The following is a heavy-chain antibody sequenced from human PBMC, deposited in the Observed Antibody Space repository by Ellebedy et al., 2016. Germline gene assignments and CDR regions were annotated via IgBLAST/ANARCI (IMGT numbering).Heavy chain of an antibody. V-gene: IGHV1-69*13. CDR3: ARAADSSRSYYYYGMDV. CDR1: GGTFSSYA. J-gene: IGHJ6*02. D-gene: IGHD1-14*01. Sequence: SVKVSXXASGGTFSSYAISWVRQAPGQGLEWMGGIIPIFGTANYAQKFQGRVTITADESTSTAYMELSSLRSEDTAVYYCARAADSSRSYYYYGMDVWGQGTTVTVSS. CDR2: IIPIFGTA.